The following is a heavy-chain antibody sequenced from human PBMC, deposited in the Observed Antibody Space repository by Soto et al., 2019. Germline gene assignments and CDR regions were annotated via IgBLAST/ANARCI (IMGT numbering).Heavy chain of an antibody. V-gene: IGHV3-11*01. J-gene: IGHJ4*02. CDR1: GFTFTDYY. D-gene: IGHD3-22*01. CDR2: ISSGGSTI. CDR3: ARSHLYYDSSGYTDY. Sequence: GGSLRLSCAASGFTFTDYYMSWIRRAPGKGLEWVSYISSGGSTIYYADSVKGRFTISRDNAKNSLYLQMNSLRAEDTSVYYCARSHLYYDSSGYTDYWGQGTLVTVSS.